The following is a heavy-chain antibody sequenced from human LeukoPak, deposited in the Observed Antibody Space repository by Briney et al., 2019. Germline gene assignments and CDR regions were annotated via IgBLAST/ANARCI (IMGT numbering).Heavy chain of an antibody. CDR3: ARDGANYYDSSGYYSVDAFDI. D-gene: IGHD3-22*01. CDR2: IYYSGST. V-gene: IGHV4-59*01. CDR1: GGSISSYY. Sequence: PSETQSLTCTVSGGSISSYYWSWIRQPPGKGLEWIGYIYYSGSTNYNPSLKSRVTISVDTSKNQFSLKLSSVTAADTAVYYCARDGANYYDSSGYYSVDAFDIWGQGTMVTVSS. J-gene: IGHJ3*02.